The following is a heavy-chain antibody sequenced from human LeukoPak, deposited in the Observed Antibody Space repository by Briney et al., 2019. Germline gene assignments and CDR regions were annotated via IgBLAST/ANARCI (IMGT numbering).Heavy chain of an antibody. V-gene: IGHV3-23*01. CDR3: AKDLSGSPGYYYGMDV. D-gene: IGHD3-10*01. J-gene: IGHJ6*02. CDR1: GFTFSSYA. Sequence: GGSLRLSCAASGFTFSSYAMSWVRQAPGKGLEWVSAISGSGGSTYYADSVKGRFTISRDNSKNTLYLQMNSLRAEDTAVYYCAKDLSGSPGYYYGMDVRGQGTTVTVSS. CDR2: ISGSGGST.